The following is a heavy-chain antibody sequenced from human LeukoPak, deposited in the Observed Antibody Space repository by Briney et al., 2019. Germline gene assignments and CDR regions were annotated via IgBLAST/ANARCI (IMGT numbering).Heavy chain of an antibody. D-gene: IGHD5-24*01. V-gene: IGHV3-30*18. CDR3: AKGRMMATIMISFDY. Sequence: GTSLRLSWAASGFTFSSYGMHWVRQAPGKGLEWVAVISYDGSTQYYADSVKGRFTISRDNSNNMLSLQMNSLKAEDTAVYYCAKGRMMATIMISFDYWGRGTLVTVSS. CDR1: GFTFSSYG. J-gene: IGHJ4*02. CDR2: ISYDGSTQ.